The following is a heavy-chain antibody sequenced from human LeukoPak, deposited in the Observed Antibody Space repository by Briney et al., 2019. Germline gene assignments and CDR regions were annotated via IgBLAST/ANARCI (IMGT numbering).Heavy chain of an antibody. V-gene: IGHV3-21*01. CDR1: GFTFSSYS. CDR2: ISSSSSYI. D-gene: IGHD6-19*01. CDR3: ARKPSSGWYAGSVAGGDY. Sequence: GGSLRLSCAASGFTFSSYSMNWVRQAPGKGLEWVSFISSSSSYIYYADSVKGRFTISRDNAKNSLYLQMNSLRAEDTAVYYCARKPSSGWYAGSVAGGDYWGQGTLVTVSS. J-gene: IGHJ4*02.